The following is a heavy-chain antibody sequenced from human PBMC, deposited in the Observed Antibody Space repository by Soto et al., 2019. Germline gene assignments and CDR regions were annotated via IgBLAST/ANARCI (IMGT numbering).Heavy chain of an antibody. V-gene: IGHV4-34*01. CDR1: GGSFSGYY. CDR3: ARDPDNGYHPSWLDP. D-gene: IGHD5-12*01. J-gene: IGHJ5*02. CDR2: INHSGST. Sequence: QVQLQQWGAGLLKPSETLSLTCAVYGGSFSGYYWSWIRQPPGKGLEWIGEINHSGSTNYNPSLKSRVTISVDTSKNQFSLKLSSVTAADTAVYYCARDPDNGYHPSWLDPWGQGTLVSVSS.